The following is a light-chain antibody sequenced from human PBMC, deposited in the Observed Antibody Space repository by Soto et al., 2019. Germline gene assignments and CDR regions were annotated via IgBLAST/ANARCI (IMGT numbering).Light chain of an antibody. J-gene: IGKJ5*01. CDR3: QQYGSSPIT. V-gene: IGKV3-11*01. CDR1: QSVIRH. CDR2: DAS. Sequence: IVLTPSPATLSLSPGESATLSCRARQSVIRHLAWYQQRPGQAPRLLLYDASYRATGIPARFSGSGSGTDFTLTISSLEPGDFAVYYCQQYGSSPITFGQGTRLEI.